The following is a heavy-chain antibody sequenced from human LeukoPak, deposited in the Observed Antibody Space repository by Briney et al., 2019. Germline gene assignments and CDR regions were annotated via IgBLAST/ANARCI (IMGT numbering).Heavy chain of an antibody. CDR2: IYYSGSP. J-gene: IGHJ6*03. CDR3: ARGIRHYYGSGSYYNVAYYYYMDV. CDR1: GGSISSGGYY. Sequence: SETLSLTCTVSGGSISSGGYYWSWIRQHPGKGLEWIGYIYYSGSPYYNPSLKSRVTISVDTSKNQFSLKLSSVTAADTAVYYCARGIRHYYGSGSYYNVAYYYYMDVWGKGTTVTVSS. V-gene: IGHV4-31*03. D-gene: IGHD3-10*01.